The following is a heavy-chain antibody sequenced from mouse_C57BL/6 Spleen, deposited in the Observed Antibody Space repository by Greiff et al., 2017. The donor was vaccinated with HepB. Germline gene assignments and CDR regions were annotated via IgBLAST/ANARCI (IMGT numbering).Heavy chain of an antibody. CDR3: ARHDYDEAWFAY. CDR1: GFTFSDYG. V-gene: IGHV5-17*01. CDR2: ISSGSSTI. D-gene: IGHD2-4*01. J-gene: IGHJ3*01. Sequence: EVQRVESGGGLVKPGGSLKLSCAASGFTFSDYGMHWVRQAPEKGLEWVAYISSGSSTIYYADTVKGRFTISRDNAKNTLCLQMTSLRSEDTAMYYCARHDYDEAWFAYWGQGTLVTVSA.